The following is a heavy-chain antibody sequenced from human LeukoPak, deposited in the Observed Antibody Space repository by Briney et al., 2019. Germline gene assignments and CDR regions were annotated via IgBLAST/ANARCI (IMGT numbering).Heavy chain of an antibody. J-gene: IGHJ3*02. V-gene: IGHV1-69*04. Sequence: GSSVKVSCKASGGTFSSYAISWVRQAPGQGLEWMGRIIPILGIANYAQKFQGRVTITADKSTSTAYMELSSLRSEDTAVYYCAGDLGYYYDSSGYYRHDAFDIWGQGTMVTVSS. D-gene: IGHD3-22*01. CDR3: AGDLGYYYDSSGYYRHDAFDI. CDR1: GGTFSSYA. CDR2: IIPILGIA.